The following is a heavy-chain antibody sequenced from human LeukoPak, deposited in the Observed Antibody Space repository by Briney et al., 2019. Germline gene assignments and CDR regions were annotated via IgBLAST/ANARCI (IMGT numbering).Heavy chain of an antibody. CDR2: INHNGGT. CDR1: GGSFSVYS. CDR3: ARVGYSYSINDWSRTGLGAYATKYYYYMDV. Sequence: TSETLSLTCAVYGGSFSVYSWTWIRQAPGEGLEWIGEINHNGGTNHNPSLVSRVIMSVDTSKNQFSLKVSSATAADTAVYYCARVGYSYSINDWSRTGLGAYATKYYYYMDVWGKGTTVTVSS. D-gene: IGHD5-18*01. J-gene: IGHJ6*03. V-gene: IGHV4-34*01.